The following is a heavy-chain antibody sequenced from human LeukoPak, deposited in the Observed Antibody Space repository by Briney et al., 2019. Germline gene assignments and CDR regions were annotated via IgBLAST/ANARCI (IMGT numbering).Heavy chain of an antibody. Sequence: GRSLRLSCSASGFTFSRFAMSWVRQLPGKGLEWVSSISGSGHKTYYGDSVKGRFSVSRDNSKNILYLQMDSLRADDSALYYCAKDANYYDSSGYLIPFDYWGQGTLVTVSP. J-gene: IGHJ4*02. CDR3: AKDANYYDSSGYLIPFDY. D-gene: IGHD3-22*01. CDR2: ISGSGHKT. CDR1: GFTFSRFA. V-gene: IGHV3-23*01.